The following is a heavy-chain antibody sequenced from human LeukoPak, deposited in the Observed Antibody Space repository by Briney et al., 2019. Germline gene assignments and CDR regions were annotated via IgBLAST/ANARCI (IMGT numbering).Heavy chain of an antibody. V-gene: IGHV1-8*03. CDR3: ARELRHDDI. Sequence: ASVKVSCKASGYTFTTYDINWVRQAPGQGLEWMGYMNPSSGNTGYAQKFQDRVTITTSISTSTAYMELSSLRSEDTAVYYCARELRHDDIWGQGTMVTVSS. CDR1: GYTFTTYD. J-gene: IGHJ3*02. CDR2: MNPSSGNT. D-gene: IGHD6-25*01.